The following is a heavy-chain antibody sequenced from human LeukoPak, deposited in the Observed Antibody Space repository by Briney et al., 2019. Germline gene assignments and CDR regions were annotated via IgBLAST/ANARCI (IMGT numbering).Heavy chain of an antibody. J-gene: IGHJ4*02. Sequence: GGSLRLSCAASGFTFSSYAMSWVLQAPGKGLEWVSAISGSGGSTYYADSVKGRFTISRDNSKNTLYLQMNSLRAEDTAVYYCAHSLRYFDWLFQPFDYWGQGTLVTVSS. CDR2: ISGSGGST. V-gene: IGHV3-23*01. CDR3: AHSLRYFDWLFQPFDY. CDR1: GFTFSSYA. D-gene: IGHD3-9*01.